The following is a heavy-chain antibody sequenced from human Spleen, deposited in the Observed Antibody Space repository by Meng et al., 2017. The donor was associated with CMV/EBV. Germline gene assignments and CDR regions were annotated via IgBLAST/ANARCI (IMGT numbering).Heavy chain of an antibody. CDR3: ARVYGSADAFDI. V-gene: IGHV4-39*07. CDR1: GGSISSSSYY. Sequence: SETLSLTCTVSGGSISSSSYYWGWIRQPPGKGLEWIGSIYYSGSTYYNPSLKSRVTISVDTSKNQFSLKLSSVTAADTAVYYCARVYGSADAFDIWGQGTMVTVS. CDR2: IYYSGST. D-gene: IGHD3-10*01. J-gene: IGHJ3*02.